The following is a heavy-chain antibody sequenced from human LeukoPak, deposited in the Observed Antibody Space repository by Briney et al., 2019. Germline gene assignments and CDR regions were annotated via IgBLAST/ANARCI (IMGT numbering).Heavy chain of an antibody. J-gene: IGHJ4*02. D-gene: IGHD6-13*01. CDR3: AKDSYSKGDY. V-gene: IGHV4-34*01. CDR2: INHSGST. Sequence: SETLSLTCAVYGGSFSGYYWSWIRQPPGKGLEWIGEINHSGSTNYNPSLKSRVTISVDTSKNQFSLKLSSVTAEDTAVYYCAKDSYSKGDYWGQGVLVTVSS. CDR1: GGSFSGYY.